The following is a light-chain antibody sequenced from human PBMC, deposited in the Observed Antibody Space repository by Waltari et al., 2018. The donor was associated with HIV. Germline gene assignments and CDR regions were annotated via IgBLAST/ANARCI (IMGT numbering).Light chain of an antibody. CDR1: QIINNW. CDR3: QQYNSHSYA. J-gene: IGKJ2*01. Sequence: DVQMTQSPSTLSAGVGDKVTITCRASQIINNWLAWYQQKPGKPPKLLIYKTSYLESGVPSRFSGSGSGAVFTLMIDGLQPDDFATYHCQQYNSHSYAFGQGTKVDVK. V-gene: IGKV1-5*03. CDR2: KTS.